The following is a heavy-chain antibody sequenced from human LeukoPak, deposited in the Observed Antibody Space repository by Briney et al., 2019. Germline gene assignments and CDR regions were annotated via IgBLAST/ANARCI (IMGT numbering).Heavy chain of an antibody. J-gene: IGHJ4*02. CDR1: GYTFTSYY. CDR2: ISAYNGNT. D-gene: IGHD4-17*01. V-gene: IGHV1-18*04. CDR3: AITRVYGDYDSDY. Sequence: ASVKVSCKASGYTFTSYYMHWVRQAPGQGLEWMGWISAYNGNTNYAQKLQGRVTMTTDTSTSTAYMELRSLRSDDTAVYYCAITRVYGDYDSDYWGQGTLVTVSS.